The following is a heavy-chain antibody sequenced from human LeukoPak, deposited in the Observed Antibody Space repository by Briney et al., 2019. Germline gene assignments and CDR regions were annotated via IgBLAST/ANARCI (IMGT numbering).Heavy chain of an antibody. CDR3: ARETNYYGSGSSFFDY. CDR1: GFTFSSYG. CDR2: IWYDGSNK. Sequence: GGPLRLSRAASGFTFSSYGMHWVRQAPGKGLEWVAVIWYDGSNKYYADSVKGRFTISRDNSKNTLYLQMNSLRAEDTAVYYCARETNYYGSGSSFFDYWGQGTLVTVSS. D-gene: IGHD3-10*01. V-gene: IGHV3-33*01. J-gene: IGHJ4*02.